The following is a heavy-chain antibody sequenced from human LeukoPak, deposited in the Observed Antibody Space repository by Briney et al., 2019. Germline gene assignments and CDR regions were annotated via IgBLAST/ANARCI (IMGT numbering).Heavy chain of an antibody. V-gene: IGHV3-66*01. J-gene: IGHJ6*04. Sequence: PGGSLRLSCAASGFTVSSNYMSWVRQAPGKGLEWVSVIYSGGSTYYADSVKGRFTISRDNAKNPLYLQMNSLRAEDTAVYYCAELGITMIGGVWGKGTTVTISS. CDR1: GFTVSSNY. CDR3: AELGITMIGGV. D-gene: IGHD3-10*02. CDR2: IYSGGST.